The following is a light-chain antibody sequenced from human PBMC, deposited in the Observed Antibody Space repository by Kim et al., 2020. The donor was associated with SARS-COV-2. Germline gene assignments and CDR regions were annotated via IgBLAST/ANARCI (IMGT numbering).Light chain of an antibody. CDR1: QSIGKF. J-gene: IGKJ1*01. V-gene: IGKV1-39*01. CDR3: QQSYNTPPT. CDR2: GVS. Sequence: AYVGDRVTITCRPSQSIGKFLNWYQQKPGGAPKLLIYGVSSLRSGVPSRFSGSGSATDFSLTISSLQPEDSATYYCQQSYNTPPTFGQGTKVDIK.